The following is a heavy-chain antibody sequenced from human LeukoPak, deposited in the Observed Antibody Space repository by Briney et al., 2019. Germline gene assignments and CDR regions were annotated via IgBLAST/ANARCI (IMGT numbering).Heavy chain of an antibody. J-gene: IGHJ4*02. CDR3: TTDRLSYGSGTYGASLFDY. D-gene: IGHD3-10*01. CDR2: IKSNTDGGTT. V-gene: IGHV3-15*01. Sequence: GGSLRLSCAASGFTFTNAWMSWARQAPGKGLEWVGRIKSNTDGGTTDYVAPVKGRFTISRDDSKNTLYLQMNSLKTEDTAVYYCTTDRLSYGSGTYGASLFDYWGQGTLVTVSS. CDR1: GFTFTNAW.